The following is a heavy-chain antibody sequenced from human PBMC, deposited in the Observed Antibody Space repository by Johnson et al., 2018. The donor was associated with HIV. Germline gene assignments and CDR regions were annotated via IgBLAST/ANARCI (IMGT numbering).Heavy chain of an antibody. V-gene: IGHV3-33*08. CDR2: IWYDGSKT. CDR3: VRDQGYYDSSGYPDAFDI. Sequence: QVQLVESGGGVVQPGRSLRLFCAASGFTFSSYGMHWVRQAPGKGLDWVAFIWYDGSKTYYGDSVKGRFTISRDNSKNTLYLQMNGLRAEDTGLYYCVRDQGYYDSSGYPDAFDIWGQGTMVTVSS. J-gene: IGHJ3*02. CDR1: GFTFSSYG. D-gene: IGHD3-22*01.